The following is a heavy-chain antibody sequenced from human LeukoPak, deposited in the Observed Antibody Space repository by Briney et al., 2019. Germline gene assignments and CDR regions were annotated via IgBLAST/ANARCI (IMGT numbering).Heavy chain of an antibody. Sequence: VASVKVSCKATSRISWVRQAPGQGLEWMGWIGTYGGDTYYAQKFQGRITVTTDTSTSTVYMELGNLRSDDTAVYYCARDLWNFYDDSGYNRDFDSWGQGTLVTVSS. CDR3: ARDLWNFYDDSGYNRDFDS. V-gene: IGHV1-18*01. J-gene: IGHJ5*01. CDR2: IGTYGGDT. CDR1: TSR. D-gene: IGHD3-22*01.